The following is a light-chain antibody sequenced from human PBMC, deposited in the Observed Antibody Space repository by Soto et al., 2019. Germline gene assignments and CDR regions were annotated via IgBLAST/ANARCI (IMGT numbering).Light chain of an antibody. V-gene: IGLV1-44*01. CDR2: SNN. J-gene: IGLJ2*01. Sequence: QSVLTQPPSASGTPGQRVTISCSGSSSNIGNNTVNWYQQLPGTAPKLLIYSNNQRPSGVPDRFSGSKSGTSASLAISGLQSEDEADYYCAAWDDSLNALFGGGTKLTVL. CDR1: SSNIGNNT. CDR3: AAWDDSLNAL.